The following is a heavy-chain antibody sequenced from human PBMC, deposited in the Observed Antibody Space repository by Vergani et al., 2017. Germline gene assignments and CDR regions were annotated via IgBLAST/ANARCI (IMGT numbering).Heavy chain of an antibody. Sequence: EVQLLESGGGLVQPGGSLRLPCAASGFTFRSYAMSWVRQASGKGREWVSAISGSGVSTYYADSGKGRFTISRDNSKNTLYLQMNRLSAECTAVYYCAKELRYDCGSGYYGPLDYWGRGTLVTVSA. J-gene: IGHJ4*02. CDR3: AKELRYDCGSGYYGPLDY. CDR1: GFTFRSYA. V-gene: IGHV3-23*01. D-gene: IGHD3-3*01. CDR2: ISGSGVST.